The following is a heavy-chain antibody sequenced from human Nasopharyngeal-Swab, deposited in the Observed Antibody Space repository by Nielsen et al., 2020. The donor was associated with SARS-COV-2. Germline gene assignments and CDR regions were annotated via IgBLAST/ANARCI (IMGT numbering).Heavy chain of an antibody. CDR3: ARDPPADFWSGYYLDY. J-gene: IGHJ4*02. Sequence: VRQAPGKGLEWVSFISSSGSIAYYADSVKGRFTISRDNANNSLYLQMNSLRADDTAVYYCARDPPADFWSGYYLDYWGQGTLVTVSS. D-gene: IGHD3-3*01. V-gene: IGHV3-48*03. CDR2: ISSSGSIA.